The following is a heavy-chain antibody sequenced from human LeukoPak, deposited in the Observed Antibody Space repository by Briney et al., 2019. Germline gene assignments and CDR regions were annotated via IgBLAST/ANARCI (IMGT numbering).Heavy chain of an antibody. CDR2: INHSGST. D-gene: IGHD2-2*01. CDR3: ARKYQLPYPYYYYYYMDV. V-gene: IGHV4-34*01. J-gene: IGHJ6*03. Sequence: PSETLSLTCAVYGGSFSGYYWSWIRQPPGKGLEWIGEINHSGSTNYNPSLKSRVTISVDTSKNQFSLKLSSVTAADTAVYYCARKYQLPYPYYYYYYMDVWGKGTTVTVSS. CDR1: GGSFSGYY.